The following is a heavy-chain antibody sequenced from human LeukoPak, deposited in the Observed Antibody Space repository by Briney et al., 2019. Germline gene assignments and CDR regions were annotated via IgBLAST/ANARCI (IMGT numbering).Heavy chain of an antibody. CDR2: IYPGDSDT. CDR3: ARSFYDYVWGSYRYSDY. CDR1: GYSFTSYW. Sequence: GESLKISCKGSGYSFTSYWIGWVRQMPGKGLEWMGIIYPGDSDTRYSPSFQGQVTISADKSISTAYLQWSSLKASDTTMYYCARSFYDYVWGSYRYSDYWGQGTLVTVSS. V-gene: IGHV5-51*01. D-gene: IGHD3-16*02. J-gene: IGHJ4*02.